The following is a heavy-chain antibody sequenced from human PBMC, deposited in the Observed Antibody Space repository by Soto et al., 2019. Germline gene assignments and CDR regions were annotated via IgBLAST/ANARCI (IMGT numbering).Heavy chain of an antibody. CDR2: IYYSGST. CDR1: GGSISSSSYY. Sequence: QLQLQESGPGLVKPSETLSLTCTVSGGSISSSSYYWGWIRQPPGKGLEWIGSIYYSGSTYYNTSLKSRVTTSVDTTKNQFSLKLSSVTAADTAVYYCARHSRVWFGDDAFDIWGQGTMVTVSS. J-gene: IGHJ3*02. D-gene: IGHD3-10*01. V-gene: IGHV4-39*01. CDR3: ARHSRVWFGDDAFDI.